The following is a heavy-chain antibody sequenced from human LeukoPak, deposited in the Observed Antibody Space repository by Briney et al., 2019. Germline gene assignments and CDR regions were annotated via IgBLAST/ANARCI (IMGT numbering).Heavy chain of an antibody. D-gene: IGHD3-3*01. Sequence: GGSLRLSCAASGFTFSSYGMHWVRQAPGKGLEWVAVISYDGSNKYYADSVKGRFTISRDKSKNTLYLQMNSLRVEDTAVYYCAKDNEFWSGYPKSAFDYWGQGTLVTVSS. V-gene: IGHV3-30*18. J-gene: IGHJ4*02. CDR3: AKDNEFWSGYPKSAFDY. CDR2: ISYDGSNK. CDR1: GFTFSSYG.